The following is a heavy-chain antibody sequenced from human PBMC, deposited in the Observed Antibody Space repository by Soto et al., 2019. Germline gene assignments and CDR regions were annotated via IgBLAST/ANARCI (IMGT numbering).Heavy chain of an antibody. CDR1: GGSISSGGYY. CDR3: ARDGGFPYSGSHYGMDV. Sequence: TLSLTCIVSGGSISSGGYYWSWIRQHPGKGLEWIGYIYYSGSTYYNPSLKSRVTISVDTSKNQFSLKLSSVTAADTAVYYCARDGGFPYSGSHYGMDVWGQGTTVTVSS. J-gene: IGHJ6*02. CDR2: IYYSGST. V-gene: IGHV4-31*03. D-gene: IGHD3-16*01.